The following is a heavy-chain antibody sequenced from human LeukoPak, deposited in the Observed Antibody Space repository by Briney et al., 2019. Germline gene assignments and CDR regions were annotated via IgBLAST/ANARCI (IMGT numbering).Heavy chain of an antibody. CDR2: ISGSGGST. V-gene: IGHV3-23*01. J-gene: IGHJ4*02. Sequence: PGGSLRLSCAASGFTFSSYEMNWVRQAPGKGLEWVSAISGSGGSTYYADSVKGRFTISRDNSKNTLYLQMNSLRAEDTAVYYCAKDEDIAVAGTFDYWGQGTLVTVSS. CDR1: GFTFSSYE. D-gene: IGHD6-19*01. CDR3: AKDEDIAVAGTFDY.